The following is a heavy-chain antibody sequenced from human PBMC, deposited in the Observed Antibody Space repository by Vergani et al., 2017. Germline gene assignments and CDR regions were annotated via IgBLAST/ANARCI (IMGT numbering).Heavy chain of an antibody. D-gene: IGHD3-22*01. J-gene: IGHJ4*02. CDR3: ARGGLYHDSGGYTVDY. CDR2: VNPNSGNT. V-gene: IGHV1-8*01. Sequence: QVQLVQSGAEVKKPGASVKVSCKASGYTFTSYDINWVRQATGQGLEWMGWVNPNSGNTGYAQKFQGRVTMTRDTSISTAYMELSSLRSEDTAVYYCARGGLYHDSGGYTVDYWGRGTLVTVSS. CDR1: GYTFTSYD.